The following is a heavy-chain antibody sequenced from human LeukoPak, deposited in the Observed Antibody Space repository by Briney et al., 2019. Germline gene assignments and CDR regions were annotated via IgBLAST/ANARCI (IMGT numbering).Heavy chain of an antibody. CDR3: AKYPAGRSLDV. D-gene: IGHD3-3*01. J-gene: IGHJ6*02. CDR1: GFTFSSFA. V-gene: IGHV3-23*01. Sequence: GGSLRLSCAASGFTFSSFAMSRVRQAPAQGLEWVSTISATGGTTYYADSVKGRFTISRDNSKNTLYLQMNSLRAEDTAVYYCAKYPAGRSLDVWGQGTTVTVSS. CDR2: ISATGGTT.